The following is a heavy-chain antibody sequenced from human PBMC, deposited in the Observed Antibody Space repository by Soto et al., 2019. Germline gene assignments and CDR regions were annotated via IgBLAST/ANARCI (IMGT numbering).Heavy chain of an antibody. CDR2: IYPGDSDT. CDR3: ARLSALNHDILTGPPSEAWFDP. Sequence: GESLKISCKGSGYSFTSYWIGWVRQMPGKGLEWMGIIYPGDSDTRYSPSFQGQVTISADKSISTAYLQWSSLKASDTAMYYCARLSALNHDILTGPPSEAWFDPWGQGTLVTVSS. J-gene: IGHJ5*02. D-gene: IGHD3-9*01. CDR1: GYSFTSYW. V-gene: IGHV5-51*01.